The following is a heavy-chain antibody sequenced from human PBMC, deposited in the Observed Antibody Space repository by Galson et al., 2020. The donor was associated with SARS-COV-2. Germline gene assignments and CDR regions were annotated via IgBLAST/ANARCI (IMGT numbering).Heavy chain of an antibody. Sequence: ASETLSLTCTVSGGSISSGGYYWSWIRQHPGKGLEWIGYIYYSGSTYYNPSLKSRVTISVDTSKNQFSLKLSSVTAADTAVYYCARSREDYDKIGRGAVEIWGQGTMVAVSS. D-gene: IGHD3-22*01. CDR2: IYYSGST. J-gene: IGHJ3*02. CDR3: ARSREDYDKIGRGAVEI. CDR1: GGSISSGGYY. V-gene: IGHV4-31*03.